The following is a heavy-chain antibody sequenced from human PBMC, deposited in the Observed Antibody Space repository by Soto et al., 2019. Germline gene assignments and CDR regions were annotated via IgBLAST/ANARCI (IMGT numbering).Heavy chain of an antibody. V-gene: IGHV1-3*01. CDR3: ARDWKAVAVTGNYFDY. CDR1: GYTFTSYA. CDR2: INAGNGNT. J-gene: IGHJ4*02. Sequence: ASVKVSCKASGYTFTSYAMHWVRQAPGQRLEWMGWINAGNGNTKYSQKFQGRVTITRDTSASTAFMELSSLRFEDTVVYYCARDWKAVAVTGNYFDYWGQGTLVTVSS. D-gene: IGHD6-19*01.